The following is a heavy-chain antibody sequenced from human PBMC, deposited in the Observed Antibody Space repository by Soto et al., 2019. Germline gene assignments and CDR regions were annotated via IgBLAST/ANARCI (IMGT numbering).Heavy chain of an antibody. CDR1: GLTFSRHW. V-gene: IGHV3-74*01. CDR2: INSDGSSI. D-gene: IGHD2-15*01. CDR3: AKRTICSGGSCYAGY. J-gene: IGHJ4*02. Sequence: GGSLRLLCAASGLTFSRHWMHGVRQGAGKWLGWVSRINSDGSSISYADSVKGRFTISRDNAKNTLYLQMNSLRAEDTAVYYCAKRTICSGGSCYAGYWGQGT.